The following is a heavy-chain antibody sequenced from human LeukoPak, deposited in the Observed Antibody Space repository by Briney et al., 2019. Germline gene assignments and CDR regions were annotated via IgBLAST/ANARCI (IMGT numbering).Heavy chain of an antibody. CDR2: ISAGGGE. V-gene: IGHV3-23*01. CDR1: GFTLSNYA. CDR3: ANEKYYFDY. J-gene: IGHJ4*02. Sequence: GGSLRLSCAASGFTLSNYAMSWVCQAAGKGLEWVSTISAGGGEYYADSVKGRFTISRDNSKSTLYLQMNSLRAEDTAVYYCANEKYYFDYWGQGTLVTVSS.